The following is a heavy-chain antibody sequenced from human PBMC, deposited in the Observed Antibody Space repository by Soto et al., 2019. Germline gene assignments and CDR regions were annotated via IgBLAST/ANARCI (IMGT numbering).Heavy chain of an antibody. J-gene: IGHJ6*02. CDR1: GYTFTGYY. CDR3: ARSEPDIVVVVAASYYYGMDV. D-gene: IGHD2-15*01. Sequence: QVQLVQSGAEVKKPGASVKVSCKASGYTFTGYYMHWVRQAPGQGLEWMGWINPNSGGTNYAQKFQGRVTMTRDTSISTAYMELSRLRSDDTAVYYCARSEPDIVVVVAASYYYGMDVWGQGTTVTVSS. CDR2: INPNSGGT. V-gene: IGHV1-2*02.